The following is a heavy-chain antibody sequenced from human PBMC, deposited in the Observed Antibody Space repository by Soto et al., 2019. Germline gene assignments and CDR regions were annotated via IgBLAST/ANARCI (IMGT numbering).Heavy chain of an antibody. V-gene: IGHV4-30-2*01. CDR3: ARGQEGIVATH. Sequence: PSETLSLTCAVSGGSISSGGYSWSWIRQPPGKGLEWIGEIKDGGSTNYSPSLRSRVTISADTSKNQFSLRLNSVTAADTAVYFCARGQEGIVATHWDQGTLVTVSS. J-gene: IGHJ4*02. D-gene: IGHD5-12*01. CDR2: IKDGGST. CDR1: GGSISSGGYS.